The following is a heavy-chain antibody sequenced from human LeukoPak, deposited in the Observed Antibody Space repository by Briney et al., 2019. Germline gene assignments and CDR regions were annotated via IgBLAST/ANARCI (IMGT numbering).Heavy chain of an antibody. CDR2: IRFDGSNK. J-gene: IGHJ6*03. Sequence: GGSLRLSCAASGFTFTTYGMHWVRQSPGKGLEWVAFIRFDGSNKYYAYPVKGRFTVSRDNSKNTLYLQMNSLRAEDTAVYYCAREIGGMVRGVIIKGYYYMDVWGKGTTVTVSS. CDR3: AREIGGMVRGVIIKGYYYMDV. D-gene: IGHD3-10*01. V-gene: IGHV3-30*02. CDR1: GFTFTTYG.